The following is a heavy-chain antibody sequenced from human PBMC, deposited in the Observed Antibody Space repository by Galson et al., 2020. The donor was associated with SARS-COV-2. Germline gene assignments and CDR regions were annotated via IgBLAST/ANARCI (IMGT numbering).Heavy chain of an antibody. CDR2: ISSYNGNT. Sequence: ASVQVSCKASGYKFNLYGINWVRQAPGQGLEWVGWISSYNGNTNYAPKFQGRVTMTTDTSTSTAYMELRSLRSDDTAVYYCARDCDILTSVPDYCGQGTLVTVSS. V-gene: IGHV1-18*01. CDR1: GYKFNLYG. D-gene: IGHD3-9*01. CDR3: ARDCDILTSVPDY. J-gene: IGHJ4*02.